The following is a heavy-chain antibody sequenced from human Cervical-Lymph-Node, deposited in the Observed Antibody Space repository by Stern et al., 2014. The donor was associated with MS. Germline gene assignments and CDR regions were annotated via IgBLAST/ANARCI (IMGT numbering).Heavy chain of an antibody. J-gene: IGHJ5*02. Sequence: QVQLQESGPGLVKPSGTLSLACAVSGDSIISSNWWSWVRQPPGKGLEWIGKIYHSGSTNYDPSLESRVTISVDKSKNQFSLKLSSVTAADTAVYYCAREGYSEGYSYGLASWGQGTLVTVSS. D-gene: IGHD5-18*01. CDR1: GDSIISSNW. CDR3: AREGYSEGYSYGLAS. V-gene: IGHV4-4*02. CDR2: IYHSGST.